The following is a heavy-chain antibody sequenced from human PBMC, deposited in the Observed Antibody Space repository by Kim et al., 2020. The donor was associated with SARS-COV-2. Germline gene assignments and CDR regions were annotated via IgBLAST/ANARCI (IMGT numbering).Heavy chain of an antibody. V-gene: IGHV4-31*02. D-gene: IGHD2-15*01. Sequence: SLRSRVTISVDTSKNQFSLKLSSVTAADTAVYYCARGAATSGIMCSWFDTWGQGTLVTVSS. J-gene: IGHJ5*02. CDR3: ARGAATSGIMCSWFDT.